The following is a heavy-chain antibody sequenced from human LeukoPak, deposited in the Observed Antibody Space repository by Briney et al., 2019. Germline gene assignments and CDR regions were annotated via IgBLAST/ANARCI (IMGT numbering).Heavy chain of an antibody. CDR2: ISGSGDST. CDR1: GFTFSSYA. CDR3: AKGSYYDSSGYYTVDY. Sequence: GGSLRLSCAASGFTFSSYAMNWVRQAPGKGLEWVSGISGSGDSTYYADSVKGRFTISRDNSKNTLYLQMNSLRAEDTAVYYCAKGSYYDSSGYYTVDYWGQGTLVTVSS. D-gene: IGHD3-22*01. J-gene: IGHJ4*02. V-gene: IGHV3-23*01.